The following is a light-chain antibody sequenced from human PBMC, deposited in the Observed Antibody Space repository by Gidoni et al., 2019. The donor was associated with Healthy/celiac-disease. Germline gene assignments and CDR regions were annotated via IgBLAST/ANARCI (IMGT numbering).Light chain of an antibody. CDR3: QKLNSWYT. J-gene: IGKJ2*01. CDR2: AAS. Sequence: DIHLTQSPSFLSASVGDRVPSTCRASQGISSYLAWYQQKPGKAPKLLIYAASTLQSGVPSRFSGSGSGTEFTLTISRLQPEDFETYYCQKLNSWYTFGQGTKLEIK. CDR1: QGISSY. V-gene: IGKV1-9*01.